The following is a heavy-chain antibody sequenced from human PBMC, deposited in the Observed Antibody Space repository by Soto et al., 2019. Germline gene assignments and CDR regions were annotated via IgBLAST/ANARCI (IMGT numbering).Heavy chain of an antibody. D-gene: IGHD1-26*01. CDR2: IIPIFGTA. CDR1: GGTFSSYA. Sequence: QVQLVQSGAEVKKPGSSVKVSCKASGGTFSSYAISWVRQAPGQGLEWMGGIIPIFGTANYAQKFQGRVTITADGATSAAYMGLGSLRSEDTAVYCCARGGGSGSYYPTYSFDYWGQGTRVTGSS. CDR3: ARGGGSGSYYPTYSFDY. V-gene: IGHV1-69*12. J-gene: IGHJ4*02.